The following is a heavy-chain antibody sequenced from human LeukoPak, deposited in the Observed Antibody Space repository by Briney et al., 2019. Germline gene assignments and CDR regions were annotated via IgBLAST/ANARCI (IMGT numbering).Heavy chain of an antibody. CDR3: ARDGLDNAFDI. CDR2: IYHSGST. D-gene: IGHD3-9*01. J-gene: IGHJ3*02. V-gene: IGHV4-4*02. Sequence: SETLSLTCAVSGGSISSSNWWSWVRQPPGKGLEWIGEIYHSGSTNYNPSLKSRVTISVDTSKNQFSLKLSSVTAADTAVYYCARDGLDNAFDIWGQGTMVTVSS. CDR1: GGSISSSNW.